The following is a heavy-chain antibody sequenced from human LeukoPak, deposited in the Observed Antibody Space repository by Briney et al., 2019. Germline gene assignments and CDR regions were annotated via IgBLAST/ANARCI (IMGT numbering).Heavy chain of an antibody. V-gene: IGHV1-2*02. CDR1: GYSFTDYY. Sequence: ASVKVSCKTSGYSFTDYYMHWVRQAPGQGLEWMGWINPNSGGTSSAQKFQGRITMTRDTSITTVYMEMSWLTSDDTAIYYCARADRLHGGPYLIGPWGQGTLVTVSS. CDR2: INPNSGGT. CDR3: ARADRLHGGPYLIGP. D-gene: IGHD2-21*01. J-gene: IGHJ5*02.